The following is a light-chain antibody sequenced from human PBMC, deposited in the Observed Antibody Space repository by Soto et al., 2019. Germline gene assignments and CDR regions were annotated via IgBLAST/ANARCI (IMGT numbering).Light chain of an antibody. CDR3: SSYAGSARIL. CDR2: EVS. CDR1: RSDVGGYNY. J-gene: IGLJ2*01. Sequence: QSALTQPPSASGSPGQSVTISCTGTRSDVGGYNYVSWYQQHPDKAPTLIIYEVSKRPSGVPDRFSGSKSGNTASLTVSGLQADDEADYYCSSYAGSARILFGGGTKLTVL. V-gene: IGLV2-8*01.